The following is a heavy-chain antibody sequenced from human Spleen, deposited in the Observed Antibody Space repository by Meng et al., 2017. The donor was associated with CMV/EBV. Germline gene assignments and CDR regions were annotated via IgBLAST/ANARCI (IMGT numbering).Heavy chain of an antibody. Sequence: GESLKISCAASGFTFSNYAMTWVRQAPGKGLEWVSSISSSSSHIHYADSVKGRFTISRDYATNSVFLQMNDLRVDDTALYYCARDQGLVFGEVIPYFDYWGQGTPVTVSS. V-gene: IGHV3-21*01. CDR3: ARDQGLVFGEVIPYFDY. CDR2: ISSSSSHI. D-gene: IGHD3-3*01. CDR1: GFTFSNYA. J-gene: IGHJ4*02.